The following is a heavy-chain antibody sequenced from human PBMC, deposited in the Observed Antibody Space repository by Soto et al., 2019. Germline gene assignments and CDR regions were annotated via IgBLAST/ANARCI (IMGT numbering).Heavy chain of an antibody. CDR1: GYTFTSLG. V-gene: IGHV1-18*01. D-gene: IGHD5-12*01. CDR3: ARHRGGHGGGYYYYGRDV. Sequence: QVQLVQSGAEVKKPGASVKVSCKASGYTFTSLGISWVRQAPGQGLEWMGWINTYNDNTNYAQNLQGRVTMTTETSAKPAHMEARSLRSEDAAEDYGARHRGGHGGGYYYYGRDVWGQGTTGTGCS. J-gene: IGHJ6*02. CDR2: INTYNDNT.